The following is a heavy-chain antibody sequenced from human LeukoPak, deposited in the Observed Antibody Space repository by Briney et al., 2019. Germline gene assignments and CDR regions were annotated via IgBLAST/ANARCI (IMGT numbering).Heavy chain of an antibody. CDR1: GFTFSSYA. V-gene: IGHV3-23*01. J-gene: IGHJ3*02. Sequence: QPGGSLRLSCAASGFTFSSYAMSWVRQAPGKGLEWVSAISGSGGSTYYADSVKGRFTISRDNSKNTLYLQMNSLRAEDTAVYYCAKIEQIGVVITYDAFDIWGQGTMVTVSS. D-gene: IGHD3-3*01. CDR3: AKIEQIGVVITYDAFDI. CDR2: ISGSGGST.